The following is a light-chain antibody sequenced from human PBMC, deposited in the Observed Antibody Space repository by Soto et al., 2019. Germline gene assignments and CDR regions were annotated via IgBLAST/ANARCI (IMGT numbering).Light chain of an antibody. V-gene: IGKV1-39*01. CDR3: QQSYSTPPFT. CDR1: QSISNY. J-gene: IGKJ3*01. CDR2: AAS. Sequence: DIQMTQSPSSLSASVGDRVTITCRASQSISNYLNWYQQKPGKAPKLLIYAASTLQGGVPSTFSGSGSGSYFTLTISSLQPDDFATYYCQQSYSTPPFTFGPWTKVDI.